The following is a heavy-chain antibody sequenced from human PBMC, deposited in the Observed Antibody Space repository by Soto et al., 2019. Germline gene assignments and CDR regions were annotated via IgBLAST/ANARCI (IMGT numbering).Heavy chain of an antibody. CDR3: ARAHNWGYAFDI. CDR2: ISSSSSYI. D-gene: IGHD7-27*01. Sequence: GGSLRLYCAASGFTFSSYSMNWVRQAPGKGLEWVSSISSSSSYIYYADSVKVRFTISRDNAKNSLYLQMNSLRAEDTAVYYCARAHNWGYAFDIWGQGTIVTVSS. J-gene: IGHJ3*02. V-gene: IGHV3-21*01. CDR1: GFTFSSYS.